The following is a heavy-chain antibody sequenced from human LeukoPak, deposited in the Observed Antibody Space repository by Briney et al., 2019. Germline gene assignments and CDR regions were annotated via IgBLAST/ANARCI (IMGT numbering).Heavy chain of an antibody. Sequence: ASVKVSCKASGYTFTSYYMHWVRQAPGQGLEWMGIINPSGGSTSYAQKFQGRVTMTRDTSTSTVYMELSSLRSEDTAVYSCARAGPRGSYYLVLFYWGQGTLVTVSS. V-gene: IGHV1-46*01. D-gene: IGHD1-26*01. CDR1: GYTFTSYY. CDR3: ARAGPRGSYYLVLFY. J-gene: IGHJ4*02. CDR2: INPSGGST.